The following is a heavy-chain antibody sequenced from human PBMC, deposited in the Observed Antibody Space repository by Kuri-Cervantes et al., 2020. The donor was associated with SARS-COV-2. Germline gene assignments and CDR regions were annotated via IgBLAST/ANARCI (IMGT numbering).Heavy chain of an antibody. D-gene: IGHD6-19*01. CDR3: ARIASSSGWENFDY. Sequence: GESLKISCAASGFTFSSYSMNWVRQAPGEGLEWVSYISSSSSTIYYADSVKGRFTISRDNAKNSLYLQMNSLRAEDTAVYYCARIASSSGWENFDYWGQGTLVTVSS. CDR1: GFTFSSYS. J-gene: IGHJ4*02. V-gene: IGHV3-48*01. CDR2: ISSSSSTI.